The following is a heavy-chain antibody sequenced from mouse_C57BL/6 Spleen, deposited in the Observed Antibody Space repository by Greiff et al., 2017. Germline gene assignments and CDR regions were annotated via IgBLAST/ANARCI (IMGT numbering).Heavy chain of an antibody. CDR2: INPSTGGT. Sequence: EVQLQQSGPELVKPGASVKISCKASGYSFTGYYMNWVKQSPEKSLEWIGEINPSTGGTTYNQKFKAKATLTVDKSSSTAYMQLKSLTSEDSAVYYCARTPYGSVFAYWGQGTLVTVSA. J-gene: IGHJ3*01. CDR3: ARTPYGSVFAY. D-gene: IGHD1-1*01. CDR1: GYSFTGYY. V-gene: IGHV1-42*01.